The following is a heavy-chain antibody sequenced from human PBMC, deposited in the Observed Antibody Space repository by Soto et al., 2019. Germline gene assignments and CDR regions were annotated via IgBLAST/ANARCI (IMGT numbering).Heavy chain of an antibody. CDR3: ARAYSGRLPRRADYYYAMDV. CDR1: GFTLSAYD. V-gene: IGHV3-13*05. J-gene: IGHJ6*02. D-gene: IGHD2-15*01. Sequence: EVQVVESGGGVVEPGGSLRLSCAAPGFTLSAYDIHWVRQPEGKGLEWASALGAADAPYYLVSVRGRFPISRENAKNSLYLQMNNLRAGDTAVYYCARAYSGRLPRRADYYYAMDVWGQGTTVTVSS. CDR2: LGAADAP.